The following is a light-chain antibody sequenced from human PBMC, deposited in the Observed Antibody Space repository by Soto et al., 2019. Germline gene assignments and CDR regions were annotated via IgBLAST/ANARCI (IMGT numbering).Light chain of an antibody. J-gene: IGKJ2*01. CDR2: DAS. Sequence: EIVLTQSPATLSLSPGERATLSCRASQSVDTFLAWYQQKPCQAPRLLISDASNRAAGIPARFSGSGSGTDFTLTISSLEPEDFAVYYCQQRTNWPPMYTFGQGTKLEIK. CDR1: QSVDTF. CDR3: QQRTNWPPMYT. V-gene: IGKV3-11*01.